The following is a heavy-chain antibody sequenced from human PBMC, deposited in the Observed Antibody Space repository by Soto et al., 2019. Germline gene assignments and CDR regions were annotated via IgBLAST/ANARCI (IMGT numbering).Heavy chain of an antibody. CDR2: ISGSGGST. Sequence: GGSLRLSCAASGFTFSSYAMSWVRQAPGKGLEWVSAISGSGGSTYYADSVKGRFTISIDNSKNTLYLQMNSLRAEETAVYYCAKDTSSGWYGLFRVWGQGTMVTVSS. D-gene: IGHD6-19*01. V-gene: IGHV3-23*01. CDR1: GFTFSSYA. J-gene: IGHJ4*02. CDR3: AKDTSSGWYGLFRV.